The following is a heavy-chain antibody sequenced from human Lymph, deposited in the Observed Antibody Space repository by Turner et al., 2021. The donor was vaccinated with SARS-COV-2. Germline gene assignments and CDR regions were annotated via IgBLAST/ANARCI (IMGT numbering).Heavy chain of an antibody. CDR2: IKQDGSEK. V-gene: IGHV3-7*01. Sequence: EVQLVESGGGLVQPGGSLRLSCAASGFTFSAYWMSWVRQAPGKGLEWVANIKQDGSEKYYVDSVKGRFTISRDNAKNSLFLQMNSLRAEDTAVYYCARMGSSSWYFDYWGQGTLVTVSS. CDR3: ARMGSSSWYFDY. CDR1: GFTFSAYW. J-gene: IGHJ4*02. D-gene: IGHD1-26*01.